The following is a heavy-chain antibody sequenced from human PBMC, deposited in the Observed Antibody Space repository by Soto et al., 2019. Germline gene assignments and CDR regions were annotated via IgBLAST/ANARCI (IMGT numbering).Heavy chain of an antibody. CDR2: INAGNGHT. J-gene: IGHJ4*02. CDR1: GYTLTNDF. Sequence: ASVKVSCKASGYTLTNDFIHWVRQAPGQGLEWMGWINAGNGHTQYSQNFQGRFTITRDTSASTAYMELSSLRSEDRALYYCARICGGDCYSGSNWGQGTLVTVSS. V-gene: IGHV1-3*01. D-gene: IGHD2-21*02. CDR3: ARICGGDCYSGSN.